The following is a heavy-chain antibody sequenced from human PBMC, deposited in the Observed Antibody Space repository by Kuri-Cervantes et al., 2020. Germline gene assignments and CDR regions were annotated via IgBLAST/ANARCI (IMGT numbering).Heavy chain of an antibody. CDR1: GFSFSSYW. CDR3: ARLNLLWLKLFDY. Sequence: GGSLRLSCAASGFSFSSYWMHWVRQAPGKGLVWVSRINSDGSSTSHADSVKGRFTISRDNAKNTLYLQMNSLRAEDTAVYYCARLNLLWLKLFDYWGQGTLVTVSS. V-gene: IGHV3-74*01. CDR2: INSDGSST. J-gene: IGHJ4*02. D-gene: IGHD5-18*01.